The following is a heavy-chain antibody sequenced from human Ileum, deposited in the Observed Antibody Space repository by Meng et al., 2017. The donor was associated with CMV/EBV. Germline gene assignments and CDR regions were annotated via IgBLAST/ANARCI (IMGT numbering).Heavy chain of an antibody. CDR1: GFTFGNYA. Sequence: GGSLRLSCAASGFTFGNYAMSWVRQAPGKGLEWVSAISNSGASTYYADSVKGRFTISRDNSKNTLYLQMNSLRAEDTAFYYCARDHGEFQLLPEYFQHWGQGTLVTVSS. J-gene: IGHJ1*01. V-gene: IGHV3-23*01. CDR3: ARDHGEFQLLPEYFQH. CDR2: ISNSGAST. D-gene: IGHD3-10*01.